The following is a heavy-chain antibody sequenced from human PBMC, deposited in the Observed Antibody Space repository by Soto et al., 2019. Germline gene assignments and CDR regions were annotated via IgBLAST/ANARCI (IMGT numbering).Heavy chain of an antibody. D-gene: IGHD3-22*01. V-gene: IGHV4-39*01. CDR2: INYSGST. J-gene: IGHJ4*02. CDR1: GDSVTISDYY. Sequence: QLQLQESGPGLVKPSETLSLTCTVSGDSVTISDYYWGWIRQPPGKGLVWIGSINYSGSTYYNPALKSRVTISGDTSKKQFSLKLTSVTAADEAVYYSAAHDSGGYYAEYWGQGTLVTVSA. CDR3: AAHDSGGYYAEY.